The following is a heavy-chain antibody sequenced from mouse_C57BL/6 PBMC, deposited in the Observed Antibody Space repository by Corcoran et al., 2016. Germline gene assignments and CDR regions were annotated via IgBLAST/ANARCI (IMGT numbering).Heavy chain of an antibody. V-gene: IGHV1-9*01. Sequence: QVQLQQSGAELMKPGASVKLSCKATGYTFTGYWIEWVKQRPGHGLEWIGEILPGSGSTNYNDKFKGKATFTADTSSNTAYMQLSSLTTEDSAIYDCARFLNYDGSSYGFAYWGQGTLVTVSA. J-gene: IGHJ3*01. CDR1: GYTFTGYW. CDR3: ARFLNYDGSSYGFAY. D-gene: IGHD1-1*01. CDR2: ILPGSGST.